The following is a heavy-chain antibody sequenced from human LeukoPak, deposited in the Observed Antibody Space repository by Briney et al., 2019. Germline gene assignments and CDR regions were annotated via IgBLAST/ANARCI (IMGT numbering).Heavy chain of an antibody. CDR1: GFTFSTYS. V-gene: IGHV3-21*04. D-gene: IGHD3-22*01. CDR2: ISSGSSNI. Sequence: PGGSLRLSCAASGFTFSTYSMNWVRQAPGKGLEWVSCISSGSSNIYYADSVKGRFTISRDNAKNSLYLQMNSLRDEDTAVYYCARGGMSLTMIVVAFWGQGTLVTVSS. CDR3: ARGGMSLTMIVVAF. J-gene: IGHJ4*02.